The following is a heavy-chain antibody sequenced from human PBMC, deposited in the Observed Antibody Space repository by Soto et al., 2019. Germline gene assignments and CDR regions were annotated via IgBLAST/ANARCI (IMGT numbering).Heavy chain of an antibody. V-gene: IGHV1-58*01. D-gene: IGHD2-8*01. CDR2: IAVGSGYT. Sequence: SVKVSCKASGFTFTSSAFQWVRQARGQRLEWIGWIAVGSGYTNYAQRFQDRVTLTRDMSTTTTYMELSRLTSEDTAIYYCAADATAWQQMVPSDYWGQGTLVTVSS. J-gene: IGHJ4*02. CDR3: AADATAWQQMVPSDY. CDR1: GFTFTSSA.